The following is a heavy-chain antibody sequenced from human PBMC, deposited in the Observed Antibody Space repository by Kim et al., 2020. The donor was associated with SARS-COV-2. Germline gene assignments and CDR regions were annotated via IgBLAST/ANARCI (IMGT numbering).Heavy chain of an antibody. J-gene: IGHJ4*02. CDR1: GASVSSNY. V-gene: IGHV4-59*02. Sequence: SETLSLTCTVSGASVSSNYWSWIRQPPGKGLEWIGYLYYSGNTNYNPSFKSRVTISPDTSKNQVSLKLSSVTAADTAVYYCGREGDSSGYPDYWGQG. CDR3: GREGDSSGYPDY. CDR2: LYYSGNT. D-gene: IGHD3-22*01.